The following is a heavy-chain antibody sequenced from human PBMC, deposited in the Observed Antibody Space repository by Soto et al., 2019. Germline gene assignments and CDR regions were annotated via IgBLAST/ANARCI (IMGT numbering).Heavy chain of an antibody. J-gene: IGHJ6*02. D-gene: IGHD2-2*01. CDR1: GGSISSGGYS. V-gene: IGHV4-30-2*01. Sequence: QLQLQESGSGLVKPSQTLSLTCAVSGGSISSGGYSWSWIRQPPGKGLEWIGYIYHSGSTYYNPSLKSRVTRSVDRSKNQFSLKLSSVTAADTAVYYCARAPSSYCSSTSCYSLYYYDMDVWGQGTTVTVSS. CDR2: IYHSGST. CDR3: ARAPSSYCSSTSCYSLYYYDMDV.